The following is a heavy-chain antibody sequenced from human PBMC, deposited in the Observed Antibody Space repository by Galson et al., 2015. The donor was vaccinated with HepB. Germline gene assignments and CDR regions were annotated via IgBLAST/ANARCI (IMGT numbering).Heavy chain of an antibody. V-gene: IGHV3-23*01. Sequence: SLRLSCAASGFTFSSYAMSWVRQAPGKGLEWVSAISGSGGSTYYADSVKGRFTISRDNSKNTLYLQMNSLRAEDTAVYYCVRQNYYGSGSYYNFGWFYPWGQGTLVTVSS. CDR3: VRQNYYGSGSYYNFGWFYP. CDR2: ISGSGGST. J-gene: IGHJ5*02. D-gene: IGHD3-10*01. CDR1: GFTFSSYA.